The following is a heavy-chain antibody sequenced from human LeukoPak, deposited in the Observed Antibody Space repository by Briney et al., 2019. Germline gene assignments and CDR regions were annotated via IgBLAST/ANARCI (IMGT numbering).Heavy chain of an antibody. Sequence: PGGSLRLSCAASGITFSTYTMNWVRQAPGKGLEWVSSMTSSSRYIFYAESLKGRFTISRDNAKNSLYLQMNSLNAEDTAVYYCATDFGYCASTTCPEDYFYFYMADWGKGTTVTVSS. CDR3: ATDFGYCASTTCPEDYFYFYMAD. V-gene: IGHV3-21*01. CDR1: GITFSTYT. D-gene: IGHD2-2*03. J-gene: IGHJ6*03. CDR2: MTSSSRYI.